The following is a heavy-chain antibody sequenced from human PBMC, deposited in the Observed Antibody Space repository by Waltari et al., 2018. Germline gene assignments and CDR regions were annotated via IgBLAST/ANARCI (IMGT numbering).Heavy chain of an antibody. J-gene: IGHJ4*02. V-gene: IGHV4-39*01. Sequence: QLQLQESGPGLVKPSETLSLTCTVSGGSISSSSYYWGWIRQPPGKGLEWIGSIYYSGCTYYNPSRKSRVTISVDTSKNQFSLKLSSVTAADTAVYYCARHQIPQFYYYDSSGYYGLDYWGQGTLVTVSS. D-gene: IGHD3-22*01. CDR3: ARHQIPQFYYYDSSGYYGLDY. CDR2: IYYSGCT. CDR1: GGSISSSSYY.